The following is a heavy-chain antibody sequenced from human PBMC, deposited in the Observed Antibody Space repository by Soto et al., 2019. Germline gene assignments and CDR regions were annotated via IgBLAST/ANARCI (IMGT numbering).Heavy chain of an antibody. CDR2: IYHSGST. CDR1: GGSISSGGYS. Sequence: SETLSLTCAVSGGSISSGGYSWSWIRQPPGKGLEWIGYIYHSGSTYYNPSLKSRVTISVDRSKNQFSLKLSSVTAADTAVYYCARAEVGWLDPWGQGTLVTVSS. V-gene: IGHV4-30-2*01. CDR3: ARAEVGWLDP. J-gene: IGHJ5*02.